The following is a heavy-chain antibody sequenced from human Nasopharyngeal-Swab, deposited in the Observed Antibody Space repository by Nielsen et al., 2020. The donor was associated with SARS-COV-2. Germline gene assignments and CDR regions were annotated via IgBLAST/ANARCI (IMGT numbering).Heavy chain of an antibody. CDR2: ISTSGST. D-gene: IGHD2-15*01. CDR3: ARLSVAAAHY. Sequence: SETLSLTCTVSGGAISSYYWSWIRQPAGKGLEWIGRISTSGSTNYNPSLKSRITMSVDTSKNQFSLKLSSVTAADTAVYYCARLSVAAAHYWGQGILVTVSS. CDR1: GGAISSYY. V-gene: IGHV4-4*07. J-gene: IGHJ4*02.